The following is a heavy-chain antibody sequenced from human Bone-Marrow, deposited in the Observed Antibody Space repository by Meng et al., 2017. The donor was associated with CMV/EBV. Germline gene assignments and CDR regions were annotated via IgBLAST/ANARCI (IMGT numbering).Heavy chain of an antibody. CDR3: ASSYSSSWYFDY. V-gene: IGHV4-59*01. D-gene: IGHD6-13*01. J-gene: IGHJ4*02. CDR1: GGSFSGYY. Sequence: PETLSLTCAVYGGSFSGYYWSWIRQPPGKGLEWIGYIYYSGSTNYNPSLKSRVTISVDTSKNQFSLKLSSVTAADTAVYYCASSYSSSWYFDYWGQGTLVTVSS. CDR2: IYYSGST.